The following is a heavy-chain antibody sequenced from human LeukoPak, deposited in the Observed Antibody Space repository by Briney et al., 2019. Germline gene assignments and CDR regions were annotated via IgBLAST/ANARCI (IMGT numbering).Heavy chain of an antibody. CDR2: IYYTGST. Sequence: SETLSLTCTVSGASISGYYWSWIRQPPGKGLEWIGYIYYTGSTNYKPSLKSRVTISVDTSKNQFSLKLSSVTAADTAVYYCARMYSSSWYVKGNWFDPWGQGTLVTVSS. J-gene: IGHJ5*02. V-gene: IGHV4-59*08. D-gene: IGHD6-13*01. CDR3: ARMYSSSWYVKGNWFDP. CDR1: GASISGYY.